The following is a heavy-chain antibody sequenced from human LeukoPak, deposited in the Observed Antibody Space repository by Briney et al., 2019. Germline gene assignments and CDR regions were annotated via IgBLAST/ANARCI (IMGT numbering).Heavy chain of an antibody. CDR3: ATGSVVVPAASAHNWFDP. D-gene: IGHD2-2*01. CDR2: FDPEDGET. Sequence: ASVKVSCKVSGYTLTELSMHWVRQAPGKGLEWMGGFDPEDGETIYAQKFQGRVTMTEDTSTDTAYMELSSLRSEDTAVYYCATGSVVVPAASAHNWFDPRGQGTLVTVSS. J-gene: IGHJ5*02. V-gene: IGHV1-24*01. CDR1: GYTLTELS.